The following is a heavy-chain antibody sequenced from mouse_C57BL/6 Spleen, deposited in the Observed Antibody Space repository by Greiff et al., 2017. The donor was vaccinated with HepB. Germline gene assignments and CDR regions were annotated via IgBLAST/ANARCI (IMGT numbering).Heavy chain of an antibody. CDR2: IDPSDSYT. Sequence: QVQLQQPGAELVMPGASVKLSCKASGYTFTSYWMHWVKQRPGQGLEWIGEIDPSDSYTNYNQKFKGKSTLTVDKSSSTAYMQLSSLTSEDSAVYYCARTDYYGSSQSWFAYWGQGTLVTVSA. V-gene: IGHV1-69*01. D-gene: IGHD1-1*01. CDR3: ARTDYYGSSQSWFAY. J-gene: IGHJ3*01. CDR1: GYTFTSYW.